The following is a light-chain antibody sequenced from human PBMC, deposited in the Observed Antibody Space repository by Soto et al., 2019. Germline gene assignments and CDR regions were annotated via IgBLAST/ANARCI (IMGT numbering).Light chain of an antibody. CDR1: SSNIGAGSA. CDR3: QSYDTSRSVWV. CDR2: ENT. Sequence: QAVVTQPPSVSGAPGQNIIISCTGSSSNIGAGSAVHWYQQLPGTAPKLLINENTNRPSGVPDRFSGFKSGTSASLAITGLQAEDEADYYCQSYDTSRSVWVFGGGTQLTVL. V-gene: IGLV1-40*01. J-gene: IGLJ3*02.